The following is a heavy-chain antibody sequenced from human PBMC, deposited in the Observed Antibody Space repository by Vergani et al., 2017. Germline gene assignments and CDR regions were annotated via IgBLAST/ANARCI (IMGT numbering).Heavy chain of an antibody. CDR1: GFSLSTSGVG. V-gene: IGHV2-5*02. D-gene: IGHD2-15*01. CDR3: AHCIVGYLDY. CDR2: IYWDDDK. Sequence: QITLKESGPTLVKPTQTLTLTCTFSGFSLSTSGVGVGWIRQPPGKALEWLAHIYWDDDKRSSPSLKSRLTITKDTSKNQVVLTMTNMAPVDTATYYCAHCIVGYLDYWGQGTLVTFSA. J-gene: IGHJ4*01.